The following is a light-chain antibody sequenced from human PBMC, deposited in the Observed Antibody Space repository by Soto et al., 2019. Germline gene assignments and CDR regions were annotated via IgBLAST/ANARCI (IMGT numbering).Light chain of an antibody. Sequence: DILLTQSPATLSVSPGERATLSCRASQSVSSNLAWYQQKPGQAPRLLIYGASTRATGIPARFSGSGSGTEFTLTISSLQSEDFSVYYGQQYNNWPPWTFGQGTKVEI. V-gene: IGKV3-15*01. CDR3: QQYNNWPPWT. CDR2: GAS. CDR1: QSVSSN. J-gene: IGKJ1*01.